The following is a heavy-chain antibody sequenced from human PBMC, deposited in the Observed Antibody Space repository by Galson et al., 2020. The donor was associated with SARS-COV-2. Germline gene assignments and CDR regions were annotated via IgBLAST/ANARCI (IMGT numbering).Heavy chain of an antibody. Sequence: GGSLRLSCAASGFTFSSYAMNWVRQAPGKGLEWVAVISYDGSNKYYADSLKGRFTISRDNSKNTLYLQMNSLRAEDTAGYYCARCGSGRYWSWFDPGGQGALVTVSS. D-gene: IGHD3-10*01. CDR3: ARCGSGRYWSWFDP. CDR2: ISYDGSNK. V-gene: IGHV3-30-3*01. CDR1: GFTFSSYA. J-gene: IGHJ5*02.